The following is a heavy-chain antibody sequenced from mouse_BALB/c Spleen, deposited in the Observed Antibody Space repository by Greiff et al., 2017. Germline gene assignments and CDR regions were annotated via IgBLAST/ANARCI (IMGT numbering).Heavy chain of an antibody. D-gene: IGHD1-1*01. V-gene: IGHV14-3*02. Sequence: VQLQQSGAELVKPGASVKLSCTASGFNIKDTYMHWVKQRPEQGLEWIGRIDPANGNTKYDPKFQGKATITADTSSNTAYLQLSSLTSEDTAVYYCARAYYGSSSPFAYWGQGTLVTVSA. CDR1: GFNIKDTY. CDR3: ARAYYGSSSPFAY. CDR2: IDPANGNT. J-gene: IGHJ3*01.